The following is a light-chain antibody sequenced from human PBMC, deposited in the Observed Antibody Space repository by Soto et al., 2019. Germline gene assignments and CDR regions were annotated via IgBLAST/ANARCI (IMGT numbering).Light chain of an antibody. CDR3: TSYAGSHIWV. CDR2: EVN. V-gene: IGLV2-8*01. Sequence: QSVLTQPPSASGSPGQSVTISCTGTSSDVGAYNYVSWYQQYPGKAPKLMIYEVNKRPSGVPDRFSGSKSGKTASLTVSGLQPEDEADYHCTSYAGSHIWVFGGGTKLTVL. J-gene: IGLJ3*02. CDR1: SSDVGAYNY.